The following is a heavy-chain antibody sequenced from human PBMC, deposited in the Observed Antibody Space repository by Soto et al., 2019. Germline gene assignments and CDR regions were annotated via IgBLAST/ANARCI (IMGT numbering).Heavy chain of an antibody. Sequence: VQLVESGGGVVQPGRSLRLSCAASGFTFSSYGMHWVRQAPGKGLEWVAVIWYDGSNKYYADSVKGRFTISRDNSKNTLYLQMNSLRAEDTAVYYCARGYDFWSGYYEPIDYWGQGTLVTVSS. V-gene: IGHV3-33*01. J-gene: IGHJ4*02. D-gene: IGHD3-3*01. CDR3: ARGYDFWSGYYEPIDY. CDR2: IWYDGSNK. CDR1: GFTFSSYG.